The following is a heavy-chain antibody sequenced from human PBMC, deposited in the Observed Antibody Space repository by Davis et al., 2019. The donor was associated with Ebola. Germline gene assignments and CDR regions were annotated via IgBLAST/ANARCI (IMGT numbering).Heavy chain of an antibody. CDR2: TYYSSKWFK. D-gene: IGHD3-3*01. Sequence: PSETLSLTCDISGDSVSSNSGAWNWIRQSPSRGLEWLGRTYYSSKWFKDYAVSVKSRITINLDTSKNQLSLQLNSVTAEDTAVYYCARGWLRGYLDYWGQGTLVTVSS. CDR1: GDSVSSNSGA. V-gene: IGHV6-1*01. CDR3: ARGWLRGYLDY. J-gene: IGHJ4*02.